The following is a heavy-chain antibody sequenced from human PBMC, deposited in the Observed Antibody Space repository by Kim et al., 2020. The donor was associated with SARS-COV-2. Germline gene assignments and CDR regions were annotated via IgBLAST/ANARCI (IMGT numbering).Heavy chain of an antibody. J-gene: IGHJ6*02. V-gene: IGHV3-21*01. Sequence: GGSLRLSCAASGFTFSSYSMNWVRQAPGKGLEWVSSIGSSSSYIYYADSVKGRFTISRDNAKNSLYLQMNSLRAEDTAVYYCARDQEPDIDYYYGMDVWGQGTTVTVSS. CDR3: ARDQEPDIDYYYGMDV. CDR2: IGSSSSYI. CDR1: GFTFSSYS. D-gene: IGHD2-15*01.